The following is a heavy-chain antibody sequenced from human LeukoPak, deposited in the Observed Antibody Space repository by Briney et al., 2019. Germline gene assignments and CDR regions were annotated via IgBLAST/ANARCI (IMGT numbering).Heavy chain of an antibody. V-gene: IGHV4-39*07. D-gene: IGHD3-10*01. CDR3: ARTMVRGVIINGFDY. J-gene: IGHJ4*02. CDR2: IYYSGST. Sequence: SETLSLTCTVSGGSISSSSYYWGWIRQPPWKGLEWIGSIYYSGSTYYNPSLKSRVTISVDTSKNQFSLKLSSVTAADTAVYYCARTMVRGVIINGFDYWGQGTLVTVSS. CDR1: GGSISSSSYY.